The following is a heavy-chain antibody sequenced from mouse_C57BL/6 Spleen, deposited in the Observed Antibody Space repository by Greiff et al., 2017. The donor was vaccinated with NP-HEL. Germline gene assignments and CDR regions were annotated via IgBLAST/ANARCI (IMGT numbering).Heavy chain of an antibody. D-gene: IGHD1-1*01. CDR2: IWGGGST. Sequence: VKAVESGPGLVAPSQSLSITCTVSGFSLTSYGVDWVRQPPGKGLEWLGVIWGGGSTNYNSALMSRLSISKDNSKSQVFLKMNSLQTDDTAMYYCAKQSGSSYEGYAMDYWGQGTSVTVSS. CDR1: GFSLTSYG. CDR3: AKQSGSSYEGYAMDY. V-gene: IGHV2-9*01. J-gene: IGHJ4*01.